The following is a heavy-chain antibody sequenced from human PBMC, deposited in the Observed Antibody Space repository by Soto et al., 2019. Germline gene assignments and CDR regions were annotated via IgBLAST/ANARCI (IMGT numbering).Heavy chain of an antibody. CDR1: GYTFTSYG. V-gene: IGHV1-18*01. J-gene: IGHJ5*02. CDR2: ISAYNGNT. D-gene: IGHD3-16*01. CDR3: ARDLSFRWGYNWFDP. Sequence: ASVKVSCKASGYTFTSYGISWVRQAPGQGLEWMGWISAYNGNTNYAQKLQGRVTMTTDTSTSTAYMELRSLRSDDTAVYYCARDLSFRWGYNWFDPWGQGTLVTVSS.